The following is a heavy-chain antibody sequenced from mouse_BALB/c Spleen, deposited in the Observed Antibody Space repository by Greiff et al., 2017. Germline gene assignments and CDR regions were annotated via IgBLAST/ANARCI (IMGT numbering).Heavy chain of an antibody. CDR3: ARGDYRYDGAMDY. D-gene: IGHD2-14*01. CDR1: GFTFSSFG. CDR2: ISSGSSTI. Sequence: EVQLVESGGGLVQPGGSRKLSCAASGFTFSSFGMHWVRQAPEKGLEWVAYISSGSSTIYYADTVKGRFTISRDNPKNTLFLQMTSLRSEDTAMYYCARGDYRYDGAMDYWGQGTSVTVSS. V-gene: IGHV5-17*02. J-gene: IGHJ4*01.